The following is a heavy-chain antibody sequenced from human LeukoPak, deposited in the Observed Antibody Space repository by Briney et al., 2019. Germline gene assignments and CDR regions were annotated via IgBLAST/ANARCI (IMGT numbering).Heavy chain of an antibody. CDR3: ARDGRQWQPRAEYFQH. Sequence: GGSLRLSCAASGFTFSSYAMSWVRQAPGKGLEWVSDISGSGGSTYYADSVKGRFTISRDNSKNTLYLQMNSLRAEDTAVYYCARDGRQWQPRAEYFQHWGQGTLVTVSS. CDR1: GFTFSSYA. V-gene: IGHV3-23*01. CDR2: ISGSGGST. D-gene: IGHD6-19*01. J-gene: IGHJ1*01.